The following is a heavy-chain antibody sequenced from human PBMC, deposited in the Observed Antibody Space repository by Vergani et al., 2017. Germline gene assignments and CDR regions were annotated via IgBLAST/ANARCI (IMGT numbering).Heavy chain of an antibody. Sequence: QVQLQESGPGLVKPSETLSLTCTVSGGSISTYYWSWIRQPPGKGLEWIGYIHYSGSTNYNPSLKSRVTISVDTSKNQFSLKLSSVTAADTAVYYCATRYGDYDYYFDDWGQGTLVTVSS. D-gene: IGHD4-17*01. CDR1: GGSISTYY. CDR3: ATRYGDYDYYFDD. CDR2: IHYSGST. J-gene: IGHJ4*02. V-gene: IGHV4-59*08.